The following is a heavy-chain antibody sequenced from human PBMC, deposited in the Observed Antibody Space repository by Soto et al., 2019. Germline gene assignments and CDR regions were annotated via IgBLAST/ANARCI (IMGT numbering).Heavy chain of an antibody. Sequence: QVQLVQSGAEVKKPGASVKVSCKASGYTFTSYGISWERQAPGQGLEWMGWISAYNGNTNYAQKLQGRVTMTTDTSTSTAYMELRSLRSDDTAVYYCARGRPIMGLIAAAGTGWFDPWGQGTLVTVSS. CDR3: ARGRPIMGLIAAAGTGWFDP. J-gene: IGHJ5*02. V-gene: IGHV1-18*01. CDR1: GYTFTSYG. D-gene: IGHD6-13*01. CDR2: ISAYNGNT.